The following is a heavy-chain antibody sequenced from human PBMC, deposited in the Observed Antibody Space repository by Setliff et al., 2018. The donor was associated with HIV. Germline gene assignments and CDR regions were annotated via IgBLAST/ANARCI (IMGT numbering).Heavy chain of an antibody. D-gene: IGHD6-19*01. CDR2: IYYSGST. J-gene: IGHJ5*02. CDR1: GGSISSYY. V-gene: IGHV4-59*08. CDR3: ARQGQWLVSNWFDP. Sequence: PSETLSLTCTVTGGSISSYYWSWIRQPPGKGLEWIGYIYYSGSTNYNPSLKNRVTISVDTSKNQFSLKLSSMTAADTAEYYCARQGQWLVSNWFDPWGQGTLVTVSS.